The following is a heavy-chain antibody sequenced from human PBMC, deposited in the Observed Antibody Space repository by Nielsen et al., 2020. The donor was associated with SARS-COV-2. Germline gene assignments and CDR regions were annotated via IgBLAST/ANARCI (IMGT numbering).Heavy chain of an antibody. Sequence: GGPLRLSWAASGSTSDDNAMHWVRKAPGKGLEWVSGISWNSGSIGYADSVKGRFTISRDNAKNSLYLQMNSLRAEDTALYYCATGAAAGTGNYYYGMDVWGQGTTVTVSS. V-gene: IGHV3-9*02. CDR2: ISWNSGSI. CDR1: GSTSDDNA. D-gene: IGHD6-13*01. J-gene: IGHJ6*02. CDR3: ATGAAAGTGNYYYGMDV.